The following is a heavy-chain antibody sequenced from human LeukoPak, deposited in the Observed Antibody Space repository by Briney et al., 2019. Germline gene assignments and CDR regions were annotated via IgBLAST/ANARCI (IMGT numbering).Heavy chain of an antibody. J-gene: IGHJ3*01. CDR2: TFYTVLT. V-gene: IGHV4-39*01. Sequence: PSETLSLTCTVSGDSIISNIYWWDWVRLPPGKGLEWIGATFYTVLTFYNPSLKSRVTISVDTSKNQFSLDLNSATAADTADYYCARRRHNFDFYNVWGQGTRVLVSS. D-gene: IGHD3/OR15-3a*01. CDR1: GDSIISNIYW. CDR3: ARRRHNFDFYNV.